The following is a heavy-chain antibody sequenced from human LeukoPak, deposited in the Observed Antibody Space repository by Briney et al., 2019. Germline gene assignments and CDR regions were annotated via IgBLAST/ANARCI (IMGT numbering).Heavy chain of an antibody. CDR3: ARGVRCGGDCYSGWFDP. CDR1: GYTFTGYD. CDR2: MNPNSGNT. V-gene: IGHV1-8*01. D-gene: IGHD2-21*02. Sequence: ASVKVSCKASGYTFTGYDINWVRQATGQGLEWMGWMNPNSGNTGYAQKFQGRVTMTRNTSISTAYMELSSLRSEDTAVYYCARGVRCGGDCYSGWFDPWGQGTLVTVSS. J-gene: IGHJ5*02.